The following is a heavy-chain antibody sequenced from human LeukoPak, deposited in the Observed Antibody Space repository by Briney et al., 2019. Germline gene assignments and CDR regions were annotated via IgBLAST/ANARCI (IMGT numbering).Heavy chain of an antibody. CDR3: AKALYGDYGYYFDY. Sequence: GGSLRLSCAASGFTFSSYAMSWVRQTPGKGLEWVSAISGSGGSTYYADSVKGRFTISRDNSKNTLYLQMNSLRAEDTAVYYCAKALYGDYGYYFDYWGQGTLVTVSS. CDR1: GFTFSSYA. J-gene: IGHJ4*02. CDR2: ISGSGGST. V-gene: IGHV3-23*01. D-gene: IGHD4-17*01.